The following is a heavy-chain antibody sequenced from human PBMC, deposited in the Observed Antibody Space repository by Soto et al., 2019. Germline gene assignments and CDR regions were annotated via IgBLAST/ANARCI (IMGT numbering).Heavy chain of an antibody. CDR2: ISTSGSTR. Sequence: GGSLRLSCAASGFTFSSYEMNWVRQAPGKGLEWVSYISTSGSTRRYADSVKGRFTISRDNAKNSLFLQMNSLGAEDTAVYYCARDLHGGGYFPYWGQGTLVTVSS. V-gene: IGHV3-48*03. CDR3: ARDLHGGGYFPY. CDR1: GFTFSSYE. D-gene: IGHD2-15*01. J-gene: IGHJ4*02.